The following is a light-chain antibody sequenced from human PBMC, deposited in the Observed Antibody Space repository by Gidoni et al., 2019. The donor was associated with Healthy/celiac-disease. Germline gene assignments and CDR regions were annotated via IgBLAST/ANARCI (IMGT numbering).Light chain of an antibody. CDR1: QSVLYSSDNKNY. Sequence: DIAMIQAPDSCEVSLVERAPINCKSSQSVLYSSDNKNYLACYQQNPGQPPKLLICWASTRESGVPDRFSGGGSGTDFTLTISILQAEDVAVYYCQQYYSTPYTFGQGTKLEIK. J-gene: IGKJ2*01. V-gene: IGKV4-1*01. CDR2: WAS. CDR3: QQYYSTPYT.